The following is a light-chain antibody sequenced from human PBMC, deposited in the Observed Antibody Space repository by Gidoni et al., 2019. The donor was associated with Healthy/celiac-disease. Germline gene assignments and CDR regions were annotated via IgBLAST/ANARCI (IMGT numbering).Light chain of an antibody. CDR3: AAWDDSLSGVV. V-gene: IGLV1-47*01. CDR2: RNN. CDR1: SSNLGSHY. J-gene: IGLJ2*01. Sequence: QSVMTQPRSASGTPGQRVTSSCSGRSSNLGSHYVYWYQQLPGTAPKLLIYRNNPRPSGVPDRFSGSKSGTSASLAISGLRSEDEADYYCAAWDDSLSGVVFGGGTKLTVL.